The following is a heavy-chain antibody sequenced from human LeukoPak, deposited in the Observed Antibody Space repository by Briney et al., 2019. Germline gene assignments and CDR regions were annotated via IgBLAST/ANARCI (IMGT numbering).Heavy chain of an antibody. CDR2: VHHSGGT. J-gene: IGHJ4*02. CDR3: ARGEEYGSGTVHFDY. V-gene: IGHV4-4*02. D-gene: IGHD3-10*01. Sequence: SETLSLTCAVSGGSISSSNWCSWVRQPPGKGLEWIGEVHHSGGTNYNPSLKSRVTISADRSNNRFSLSLNSVTAADTAVFYCARGEEYGSGTVHFDYWGQGILVTVSS. CDR1: GGSISSSNW.